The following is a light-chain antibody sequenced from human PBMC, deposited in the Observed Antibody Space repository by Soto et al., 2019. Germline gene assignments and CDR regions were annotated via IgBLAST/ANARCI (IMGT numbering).Light chain of an antibody. Sequence: VLMTQSPLSLPVTLGQPASISCRSSQSLVHSDGNTYSSWFQQTPGQSPRRLIYAVSDRDSGLPDRCSGSGSGTDFTMKINIEEDEDVGTYYHMQGIQTLTFGQGTRLE. V-gene: IGKV2-30*02. J-gene: IGKJ5*01. CDR2: AVS. CDR3: MQGIQTLT. CDR1: QSLVHSDGNTY.